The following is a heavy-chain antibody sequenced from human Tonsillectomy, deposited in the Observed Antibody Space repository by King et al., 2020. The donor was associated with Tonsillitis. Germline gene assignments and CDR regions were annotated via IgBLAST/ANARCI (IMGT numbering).Heavy chain of an antibody. CDR3: ARHQHLYDFWSGFQDIDAFDI. CDR2: IKQDGSEK. CDR1: GFTFSSYW. Sequence: VQLVESGGGLAQPGGSLRLSCAASGFTFSSYWMTWVRQAPGKGLEWVANIKQDGSEKYYVDSVKGRFTISRDNAQNALYLQMSSLRVEEPAVYYCARHQHLYDFWSGFQDIDAFDIWGQGTMVTVSS. J-gene: IGHJ3*02. D-gene: IGHD3-3*01. V-gene: IGHV3-7*03.